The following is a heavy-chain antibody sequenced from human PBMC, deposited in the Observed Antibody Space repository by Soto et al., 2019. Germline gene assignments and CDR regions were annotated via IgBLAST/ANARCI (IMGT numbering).Heavy chain of an antibody. CDR1: GGTFSGYA. J-gene: IGHJ4*02. Sequence: ASVKVSCKASGGTFSGYAISWVRQAPGQGLEWMGGIIPIFGTANYAQKFQGRVTITADESTSTAYMELSSLRSEDTAVYYCARMIAARPYFDYWGQGTLVTVSS. CDR2: IIPIFGTA. D-gene: IGHD6-6*01. V-gene: IGHV1-69*13. CDR3: ARMIAARPYFDY.